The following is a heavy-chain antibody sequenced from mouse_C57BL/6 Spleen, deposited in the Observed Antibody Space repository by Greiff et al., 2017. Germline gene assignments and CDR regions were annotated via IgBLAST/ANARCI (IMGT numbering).Heavy chain of an antibody. D-gene: IGHD1-1*01. V-gene: IGHV1-15*01. CDR2: IDPETGGT. Sequence: QVQLKESGAELVRPGASVTLSCKASGYTFTDYEMHWVKQTPVHGLEWIGAIDPETGGTAYNQKFKGKAILTADKSSSTAYMELRSLTSEDSAVYYCTRVGYYGSSPAWFAYWGQGTLVTVSA. J-gene: IGHJ3*01. CDR3: TRVGYYGSSPAWFAY. CDR1: GYTFTDYE.